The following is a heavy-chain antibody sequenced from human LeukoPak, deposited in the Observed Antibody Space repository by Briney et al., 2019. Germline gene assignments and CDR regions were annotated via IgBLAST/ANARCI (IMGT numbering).Heavy chain of an antibody. CDR1: GGSFSGYY. CDR2: IYYSGST. CDR3: ARHRGSYSSSDFDY. V-gene: IGHV4-59*08. D-gene: IGHD6-6*01. Sequence: PSETLSLTCAVYGGSFSGYYWSWIRQPPGKGLEWIGYIYYSGSTNYNPSLKSRVTMSVDTSKNQFSLKLSSVTAADTAVYYCARHRGSYSSSDFDYWGQGTLVTVSS. J-gene: IGHJ4*02.